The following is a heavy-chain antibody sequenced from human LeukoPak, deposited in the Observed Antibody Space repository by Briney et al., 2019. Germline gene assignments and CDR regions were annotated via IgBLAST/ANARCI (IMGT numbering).Heavy chain of an antibody. V-gene: IGHV3-33*01. CDR2: IWYDGSNK. CDR1: GFTFSSYG. J-gene: IGHJ4*02. CDR3: ARATSLRQWLDYCFDY. Sequence: GGSLRLSCAASGFTFSSYGMHWVRQAPGKGLEWVAVIWYDGSNKYYADSVKGRFTISRDNSKNTLYLQMNSLRAEDTAVYYCARATSLRQWLDYCFDYWGQGTLVTVSS. D-gene: IGHD6-19*01.